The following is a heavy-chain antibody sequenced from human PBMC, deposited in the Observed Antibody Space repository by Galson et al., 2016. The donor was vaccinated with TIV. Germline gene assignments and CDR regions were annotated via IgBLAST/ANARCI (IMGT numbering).Heavy chain of an antibody. V-gene: IGHV3-20*04. Sequence: SCAASGFTFDDYGVSWVRQAPGKGLEWVSSINWNSVGIDYADSVKGRFTISRDNAKNSLYLQMNSLRPDDTALYYCAKEQSCGGDCYLFDFWGQGALVTVSS. D-gene: IGHD2-21*02. J-gene: IGHJ4*02. CDR1: GFTFDDYG. CDR2: INWNSVGI. CDR3: AKEQSCGGDCYLFDF.